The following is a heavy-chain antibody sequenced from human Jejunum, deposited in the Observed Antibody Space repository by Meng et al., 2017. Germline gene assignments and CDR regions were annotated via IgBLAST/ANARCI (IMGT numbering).Heavy chain of an antibody. D-gene: IGHD3-22*01. CDR3: ARDPTEVGYFDY. Sequence: QVQLVQSGAEGRTTGASVRISCKASGYTLTSYTMQWVRQAPGQSLEWMGWIIAGSHTKYSQKFQGRVTITRDTSTSTVYMDLSSLRFEDTAVYYCARDPTEVGYFDYWGQGALVTVSS. V-gene: IGHV1-3*01. CDR2: IIAGSHT. J-gene: IGHJ4*02. CDR1: GYTLTSYT.